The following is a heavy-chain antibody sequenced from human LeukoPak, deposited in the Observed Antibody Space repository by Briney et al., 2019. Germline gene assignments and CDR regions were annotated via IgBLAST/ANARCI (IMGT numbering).Heavy chain of an antibody. J-gene: IGHJ4*02. CDR3: AEGLGMSPDY. CDR2: IIPILGIA. D-gene: IGHD1-14*01. Sequence: GSSVKLSCKASGGTFSSYTISWVRQAPGQRLEWMGRIIPILGIANYAQKFQGRVTITADKSTSTAYMELSSLRSEDTAVYYCAEGLGMSPDYWGQGTLVTVSS. CDR1: GGTFSSYT. V-gene: IGHV1-69*02.